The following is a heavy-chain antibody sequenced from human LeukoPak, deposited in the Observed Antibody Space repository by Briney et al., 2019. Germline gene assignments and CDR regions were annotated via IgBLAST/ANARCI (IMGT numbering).Heavy chain of an antibody. J-gene: IGHJ5*02. D-gene: IGHD2-15*01. CDR2: INPNSGGT. Sequence: ASVKVSCKASGYTFTGYYMHWVRQAPGQGLEWMGWINPNSGGTNYAQKFQGRVTMTRDTSISTAYMELSRLRSDDTAVYYCARERPRGVVAASRSSVRHWFDPWGQGTLVTVSS. CDR3: ARERPRGVVAASRSSVRHWFDP. V-gene: IGHV1-2*02. CDR1: GYTFTGYY.